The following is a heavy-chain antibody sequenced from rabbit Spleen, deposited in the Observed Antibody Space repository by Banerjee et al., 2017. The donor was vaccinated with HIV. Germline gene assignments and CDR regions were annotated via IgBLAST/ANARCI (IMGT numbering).Heavy chain of an antibody. Sequence: QEQVVESGGGLVKPGASLTLTCTASGFDFSNKYVICWVRQAPGKGLKWIACIYTTGTWTYYASWAKGRFTISKTSTTVTLLMTSLTAADTATYFCARLSSDWTYLNLWGPGTLVTVS. J-gene: IGHJ4*01. CDR2: IYTTGTWT. V-gene: IGHV1S45*01. CDR3: ARLSSDWTYLNL. D-gene: IGHD8-1*01. CDR1: GFDFSNKYV.